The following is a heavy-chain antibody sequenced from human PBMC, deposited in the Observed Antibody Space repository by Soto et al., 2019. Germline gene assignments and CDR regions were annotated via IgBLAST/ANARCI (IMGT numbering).Heavy chain of an antibody. V-gene: IGHV1-24*01. J-gene: IGHJ4*02. Sequence: ASVEVSCQVSGSTLPELSMHLLLQAPVKGLEWMGGFDPEDGETIYAQKFQGRVTMTEDTSTDTAYMELSSLRSEDTAVYYCATDSPVVTAPLWGQGTLVTVSS. CDR1: GSTLPELS. D-gene: IGHD2-21*02. CDR3: ATDSPVVTAPL. CDR2: FDPEDGET.